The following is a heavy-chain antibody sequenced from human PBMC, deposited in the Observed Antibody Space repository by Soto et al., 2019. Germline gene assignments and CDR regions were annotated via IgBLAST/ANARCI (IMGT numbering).Heavy chain of an antibody. V-gene: IGHV3-33*01. CDR1: GFTFSSYG. CDR2: IWYDGSNK. J-gene: IGHJ6*02. Sequence: GSLRLSCAASGFTFSSYGMHWVRQAPGKGLEWVAVIWYDGSNKYYADSVKGRFTISRDNSKNTLYLQMNSLRAEDTAVYYCARGGYCSGGSCYDYYYGMDVWGQGTTVTVSS. D-gene: IGHD2-15*01. CDR3: ARGGYCSGGSCYDYYYGMDV.